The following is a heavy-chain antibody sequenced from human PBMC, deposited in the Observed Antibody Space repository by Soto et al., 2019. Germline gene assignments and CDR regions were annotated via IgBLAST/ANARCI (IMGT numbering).Heavy chain of an antibody. Sequence: NPSETLSLTCTVSGGSISSYYWSWIRQPPGKGLEWIGYIYYSGSTNYNPSLKSRVTISVDTSKNQFSLKLSSVTAADTAVYYCARVGKYCSGGSCYSYYFDYWGQGTLVTVSS. CDR3: ARVGKYCSGGSCYSYYFDY. CDR2: IYYSGST. CDR1: GGSISSYY. V-gene: IGHV4-59*01. D-gene: IGHD2-15*01. J-gene: IGHJ4*02.